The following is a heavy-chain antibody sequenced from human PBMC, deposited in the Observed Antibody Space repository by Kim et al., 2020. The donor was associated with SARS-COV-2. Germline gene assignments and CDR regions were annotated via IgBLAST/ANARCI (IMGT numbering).Heavy chain of an antibody. CDR2: INPANGNT. CDR3: ARVSQFHFDWLSMPSGWFDP. J-gene: IGHJ5*02. V-gene: IGHV1-3*01. Sequence: ASVKVSCKASAYTFSSYAIHWVRQAPGQRLEWMGWINPANGNTKYSQKFQGRVTITRDTSASTAYMELSSLRSEDTAIYYCARVSQFHFDWLSMPSGWFDPWGQGTLVTVSS. CDR1: AYTFSSYA. D-gene: IGHD3-9*01.